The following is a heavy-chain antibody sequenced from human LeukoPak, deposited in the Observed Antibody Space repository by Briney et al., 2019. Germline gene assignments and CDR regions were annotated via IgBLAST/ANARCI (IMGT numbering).Heavy chain of an antibody. CDR2: IYTSGST. V-gene: IGHV4-4*07. Sequence: SETLSLTCTVSGGSISSYYWSWIRQPAGKGLEWIGRIYTSGSTNYNPSLKSRVTMSVDTSKNQFSLKLSSVTAADTAVYYCARECSSTSCSGGDFDYWGQGTLVTVSS. D-gene: IGHD2-2*01. CDR1: GGSISSYY. CDR3: ARECSSTSCSGGDFDY. J-gene: IGHJ4*02.